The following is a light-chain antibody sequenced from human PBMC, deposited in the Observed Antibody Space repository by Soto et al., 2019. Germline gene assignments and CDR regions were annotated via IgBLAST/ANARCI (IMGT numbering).Light chain of an antibody. Sequence: TKSEVGAYDFVSWYQQHPDKAPKLMIYEVRNRPSGVSNRFSGSKSVNTATLTISGLQAEDEADYCCSSYATSSTRVFGTGTRVTVL. CDR2: EVR. V-gene: IGLV2-14*03. CDR3: SSYATSSTRV. CDR1: KSEVGAYDF. J-gene: IGLJ1*01.